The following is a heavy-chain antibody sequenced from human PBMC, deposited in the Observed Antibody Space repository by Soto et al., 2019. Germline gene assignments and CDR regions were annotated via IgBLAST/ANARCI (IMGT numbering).Heavy chain of an antibody. CDR1: GFTFSNAW. CDR3: TTDPIVGATRPGY. D-gene: IGHD1-26*01. J-gene: IGHJ4*02. CDR2: IKSKTDGGTT. Sequence: GGSLRLSCAASGFTFSNAWMSWVRQAPGKGLEWVGRIKSKTDGGTTDYAAPVKGRFTISRDDSKNTLYLQMNSLKTEDTAVYYCTTDPIVGATRPGYWGQGTLVTVSS. V-gene: IGHV3-15*01.